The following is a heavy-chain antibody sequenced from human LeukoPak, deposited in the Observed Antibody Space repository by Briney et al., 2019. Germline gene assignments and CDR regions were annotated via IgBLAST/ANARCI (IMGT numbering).Heavy chain of an antibody. D-gene: IGHD3-10*01. J-gene: IGHJ5*02. CDR3: ARPISGSYTNWFDP. Sequence: GGSLRLSCAASGFTFSSYWMHWARQAPGKGLVWVSRINSDGSSTSYADSVKGRFTISRDNAKNTLYLQMNSLRAEDTAVYYCARPISGSYTNWFDPWGQGTLVTVSS. CDR1: GFTFSSYW. CDR2: INSDGSST. V-gene: IGHV3-74*01.